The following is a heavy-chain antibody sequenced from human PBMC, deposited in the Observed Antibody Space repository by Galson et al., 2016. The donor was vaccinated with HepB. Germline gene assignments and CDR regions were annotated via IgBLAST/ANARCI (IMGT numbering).Heavy chain of an antibody. CDR1: GLTFSSFA. Sequence: SLRLSCAASGLTFSSFAMSWVRQAPGKGLEWVSGIIGSGGRTWYAASVKGRFSISRDNSKNTLYLQLATLRAEDTAVYYCAKMKGQNYYDYGMDVWGQGTTVTVSS. CDR2: IIGSGGRT. J-gene: IGHJ6*02. CDR3: AKMKGQNYYDYGMDV. V-gene: IGHV3-23*01.